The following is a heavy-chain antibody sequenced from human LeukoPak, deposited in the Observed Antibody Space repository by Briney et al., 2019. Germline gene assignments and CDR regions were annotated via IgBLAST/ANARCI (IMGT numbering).Heavy chain of an antibody. D-gene: IGHD2-15*01. V-gene: IGHV3-30*02. CDR3: AKDLRYCSGARCYWPDGVFDY. Sequence: GGSLSLSCAASGFTFSSYGMHWVRQAPGKGLEWVAFIRYDGSNKYYTDSVKGRFTISRDNSKNTLYLQMNSLRADDTAVYYCAKDLRYCSGARCYWPDGVFDYWGQGTLVTVSS. CDR1: GFTFSSYG. CDR2: IRYDGSNK. J-gene: IGHJ4*02.